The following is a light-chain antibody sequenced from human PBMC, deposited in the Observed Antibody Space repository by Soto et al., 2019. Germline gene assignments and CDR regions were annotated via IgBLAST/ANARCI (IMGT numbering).Light chain of an antibody. CDR2: KVS. CDR1: QSLAHSDGNTY. CDR3: MQGSHSKT. J-gene: IGKJ2*01. V-gene: IGKV2-30*02. Sequence: VVMTQSPLSLPVTLGQPASISCISSQSLAHSDGNTYLHWFQQGPGQSPRRLIYKVSIRDSGVPDRFSGSGSGTYFTLRISKVEPEDLGIYYCMQGSHSKTFGPGTRLELK.